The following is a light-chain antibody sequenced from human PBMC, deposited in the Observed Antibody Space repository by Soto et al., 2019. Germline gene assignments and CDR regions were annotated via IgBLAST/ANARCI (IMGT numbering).Light chain of an antibody. CDR1: QGISSY. CDR3: QQYYSYPGT. CDR2: AAS. V-gene: IGKV1-8*01. J-gene: IGKJ1*01. Sequence: AIRMTQSPSSLSASTGDRVTITCRASQGISSYLAWYQQKPGKAPKLLIYAASTLQSGVPSRFSGSGSGTDFTLTISCLLSEDFATYYCQQYYSYPGTFGQGTKVDIK.